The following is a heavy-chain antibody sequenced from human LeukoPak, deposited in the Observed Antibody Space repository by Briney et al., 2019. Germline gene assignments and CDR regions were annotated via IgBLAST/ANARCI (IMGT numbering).Heavy chain of an antibody. D-gene: IGHD1-26*01. J-gene: IGHJ4*02. CDR1: GLTVSSNY. CDR2: ISGSGGST. CDR3: AKERSRLVGETGGVDY. Sequence: GGSLRLSCAASGLTVSSNYMSWVRQAPGKGLEWVSAISGSGGSTYYADSVKGRFTISRDNSKNTLYLQLNSLRAEDTAVYYCAKERSRLVGETGGVDYWGQGTLVTVSS. V-gene: IGHV3-23*01.